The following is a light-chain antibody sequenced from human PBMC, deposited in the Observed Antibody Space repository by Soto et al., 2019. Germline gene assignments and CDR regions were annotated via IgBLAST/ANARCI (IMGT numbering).Light chain of an antibody. CDR2: RAS. CDR3: QKYNKCPWT. CDR1: QSINND. J-gene: IGKJ1*01. V-gene: IGKV3-15*01. Sequence: EAVITQSPATLSVSPGERATLSCRARQSINNDLAWYQQKPGQAPRLLIYRASTMATGVPARFSGSGSETEFILTISSLQSEGFVVYFCQKYNKCPWTFGQGTKVEIK.